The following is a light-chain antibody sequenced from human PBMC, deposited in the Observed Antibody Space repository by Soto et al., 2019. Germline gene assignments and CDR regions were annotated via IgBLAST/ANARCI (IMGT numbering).Light chain of an antibody. J-gene: IGLJ3*02. CDR1: SGHSNYA. Sequence: QPVLTQSPSASASLGASVKLTCTLSSGHSNYAIAWHQQQPEKGPRYLMKLNSDGSHTKGDGIPDRFSGSRSGAERYLTISGLQSEDEADYYCQTWDTGIQVFGGGTKLTVL. CDR3: QTWDTGIQV. V-gene: IGLV4-69*01. CDR2: LNSDGSH.